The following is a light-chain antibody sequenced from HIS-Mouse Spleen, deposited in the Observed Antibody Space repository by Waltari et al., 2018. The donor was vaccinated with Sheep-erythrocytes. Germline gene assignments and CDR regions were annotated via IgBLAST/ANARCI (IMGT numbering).Light chain of an antibody. CDR1: QGISSA. J-gene: IGKJ1*01. CDR2: DAS. Sequence: AIQLTQSLSSLSASVGDRVTITCRASQGISSAVAWYQQKPGKAPKLLIYDASSLESGVPSRFSGSGSGTDFTLTISSLQPEDFATYYCQQFNNYPRTFGQGTKVEIK. V-gene: IGKV1D-13*01. CDR3: QQFNNYPRT.